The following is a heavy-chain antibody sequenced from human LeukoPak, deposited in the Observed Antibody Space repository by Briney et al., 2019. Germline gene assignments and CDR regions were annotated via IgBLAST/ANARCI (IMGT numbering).Heavy chain of an antibody. CDR3: AKASGGSSWYYFDY. D-gene: IGHD6-13*01. J-gene: IGHJ4*02. V-gene: IGHV3-30*18. Sequence: PGRSLRLSCEASVFRFSSYGMHWVRQAPGKGLEWVALISYDGSHKDYADSVKGRFTISRDNAKNSLYLQMNSLRAEDTALYYCAKASGGSSWYYFDYWGQGTLVTVSS. CDR2: ISYDGSHK. CDR1: VFRFSSYG.